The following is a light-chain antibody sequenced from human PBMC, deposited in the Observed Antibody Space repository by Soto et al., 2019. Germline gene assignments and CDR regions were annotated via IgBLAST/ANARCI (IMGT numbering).Light chain of an antibody. J-gene: IGLJ2*01. CDR1: RNDIGDSHF. V-gene: IGLV2-14*03. Sequence: QSALTQPASLSAAPGQTITISCTGTRNDIGDSHFVCWYQQYPDKAPKLIIFEVNGRPSGVSDRFVGSKSGNTAPLTISGLQPEDEPDYYCSSPSSFTPLVFGRGTQ. CDR2: EVN. CDR3: SSPSSFTPLV.